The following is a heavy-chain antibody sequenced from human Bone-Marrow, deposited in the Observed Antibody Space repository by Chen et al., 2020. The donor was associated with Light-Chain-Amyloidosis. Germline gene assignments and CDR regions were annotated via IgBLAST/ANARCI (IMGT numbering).Heavy chain of an antibody. J-gene: IGHJ4*02. V-gene: IGHV1-69*01. CDR2: IIPILGTA. Sequence: QVQLVQSGAEVKKPGSSVKVSCKASGGTFSSYAISWVRQAPGQGLEWMGGIIPILGTAYYEQKFQGRVTIIADGSTKTVYMDLSSLKSDDTAVYYCSRSGAVAGIFDSWGQGTLVTVSS. CDR3: SRSGAVAGIFDS. CDR1: GGTFSSYA. D-gene: IGHD6-19*01.